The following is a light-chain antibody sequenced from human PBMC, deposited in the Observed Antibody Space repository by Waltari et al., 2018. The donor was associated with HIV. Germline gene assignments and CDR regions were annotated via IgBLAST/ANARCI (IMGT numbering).Light chain of an antibody. Sequence: QSALTQPHSVSGSPGQSLTISCTGTSSYVDNFVSWYQRHPGKAPKVIIYDGNKRPSGVPDRLSGPKSGNSASLTSSGLQAEDEADYHCCSHAGNLIFVFGTGTKVTVL. CDR3: CSHAGNLIFV. J-gene: IGLJ1*01. CDR2: DGN. V-gene: IGLV2-11*01. CDR1: SSYVDNF.